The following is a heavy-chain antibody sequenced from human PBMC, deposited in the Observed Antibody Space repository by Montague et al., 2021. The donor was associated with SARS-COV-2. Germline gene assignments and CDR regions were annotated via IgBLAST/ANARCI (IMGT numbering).Heavy chain of an antibody. CDR3: ARGPLLLGYSSSTSCYLPANFYYGMDV. CDR1: GFTFSSYA. D-gene: IGHD2-2*01. CDR2: ISYDGSNK. J-gene: IGHJ6*02. Sequence: SLRLSCAASGFTFSSYAMHWVRQAPGKGLEWVAVISYDGSNKYYADSVEGRFTISRDNSKNTLYLQMNSLRAEDTAVYYCARGPLLLGYSSSTSCYLPANFYYGMDVWGQGTTVTVSS. V-gene: IGHV3-30*04.